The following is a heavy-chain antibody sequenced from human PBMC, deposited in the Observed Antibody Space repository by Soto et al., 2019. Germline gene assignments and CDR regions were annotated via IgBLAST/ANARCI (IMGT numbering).Heavy chain of an antibody. D-gene: IGHD5-18*01. Sequence: PGGSLRLSCAASGFTFSSYGMHWVRQAPGKGLEWVAVISYDGSNKYYADSVKGRFTISRDNSKNTLYLQMNSLRAEDTAVYYCARPRGYSYGSNWFDPWGQGTLVTVSS. CDR2: ISYDGSNK. CDR1: GFTFSSYG. J-gene: IGHJ5*02. V-gene: IGHV3-30*03. CDR3: ARPRGYSYGSNWFDP.